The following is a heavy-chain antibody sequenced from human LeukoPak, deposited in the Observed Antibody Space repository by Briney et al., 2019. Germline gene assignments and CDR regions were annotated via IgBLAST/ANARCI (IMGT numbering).Heavy chain of an antibody. V-gene: IGHV4-59*12. Sequence: SETLSLTCTVSGGSISSYYWSWIRQPPGKGLEWIGYIYYSGSTYYNPSLKSRVTISVDTSKNQFSLKLSSVTAADTAVYYCARDLRGSYIIDYWGQGTLVTVSS. J-gene: IGHJ4*02. CDR1: GGSISSYY. CDR2: IYYSGST. D-gene: IGHD1-26*01. CDR3: ARDLRGSYIIDY.